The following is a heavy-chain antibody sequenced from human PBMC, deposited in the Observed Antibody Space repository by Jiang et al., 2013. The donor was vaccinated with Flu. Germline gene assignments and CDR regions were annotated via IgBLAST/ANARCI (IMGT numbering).Heavy chain of an antibody. V-gene: IGHV3-30*03. CDR2: MSYDGSKA. CDR3: ARPPAVFGVFVIWNAFDI. D-gene: IGHD3-3*01. Sequence: VQLLESGGGVVQPGRSLRLSCAASGFIFSSYGMHWVRQAPGKGPEWVAAMSYDGSKAYYADSVKGRFTISSDNSKNTLYLQMKSLRAEDTAVYFCARPPAVFGVFVIWNAFDIWGQGTMVTVSS. CDR1: GFIFSSYG. J-gene: IGHJ3*02.